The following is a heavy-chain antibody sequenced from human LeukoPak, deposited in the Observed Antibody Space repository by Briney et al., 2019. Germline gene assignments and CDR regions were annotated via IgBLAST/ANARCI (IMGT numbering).Heavy chain of an antibody. CDR1: GGSICSSY. CDR3: ARHGGHCTSTSCFDP. J-gene: IGHJ5*02. D-gene: IGHD2-2*01. Sequence: SETLSLTCTVSGGSICSSYWSWIRQPPGKGLEWIGYIYSTGSTNSNPSLKSRVTISVDTSKNQFSLNLSSVTAADTAVYYCARHGGHCTSTSCFDPWGQGTLVTVSS. CDR2: IYSTGST. V-gene: IGHV4-59*08.